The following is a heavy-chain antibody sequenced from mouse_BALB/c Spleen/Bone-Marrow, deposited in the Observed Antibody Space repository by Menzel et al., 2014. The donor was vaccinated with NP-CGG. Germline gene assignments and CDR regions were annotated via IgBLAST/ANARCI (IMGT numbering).Heavy chain of an antibody. D-gene: IGHD2-14*01. CDR1: GYTFTDYV. V-gene: IGHV1-77*01. CDR3: ARSRYDDGYYVDY. Sequence: VQLQQSGPELVKPGASVKMSCKASGYTFTDYVISWVKQRTGQGLEWIGEIYPGSGSTYYNEKFKGKATLTADKSSNTAYMQLSSLTSEDSAVYFCARSRYDDGYYVDYWGQGTTLTVSS. J-gene: IGHJ2*01. CDR2: IYPGSGST.